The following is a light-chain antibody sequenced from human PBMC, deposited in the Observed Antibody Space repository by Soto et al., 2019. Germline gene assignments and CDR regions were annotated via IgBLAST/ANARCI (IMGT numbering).Light chain of an antibody. CDR3: TSYTTSSTLRYV. CDR2: DVS. V-gene: IGLV2-14*01. J-gene: IGLJ1*01. CDR1: KKEIVGYNY. Sequence: QSWPTQPSSVSGSPGTATTIPCTGTKKEIVGYNYVSWFRQHPGKAPKLVIYDVSNRPSGVSSRFSGSKSGNTASLTISGLQAEDEADYYCTSYTTSSTLRYVFGTGTKVTVL.